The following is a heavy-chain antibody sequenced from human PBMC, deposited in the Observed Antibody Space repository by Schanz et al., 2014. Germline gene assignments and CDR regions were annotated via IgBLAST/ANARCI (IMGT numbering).Heavy chain of an antibody. V-gene: IGHV3-30*01. CDR1: GFTFSNYA. D-gene: IGHD2-15*01. Sequence: QVQLVESGGGVVQPGRSLRLSCAASGFTFSNYAMHWVRQAPFQGRAWVAVISSAGSKKYYADSVKGRFTISRDNSKNTLHLQMNSLRAEDTAVYYCARRYCSGASCYSSRGPFGYWGQGTLVTVSS. J-gene: IGHJ4*02. CDR2: ISSAGSKK. CDR3: ARRYCSGASCYSSRGPFGY.